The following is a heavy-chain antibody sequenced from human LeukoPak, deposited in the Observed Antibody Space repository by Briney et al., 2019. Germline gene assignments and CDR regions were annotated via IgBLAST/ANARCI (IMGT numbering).Heavy chain of an antibody. CDR1: GYTFTGYY. J-gene: IGHJ4*02. Sequence: ASVKVSCKASGYTFTGYYMHWVRQAPGQGLEWMGWINPNSGGTNYAQKFQGRVTMTRDTSISTAYMELSRLRSDDTAVYYCARLRSGELLLGDYWGQGTLVTVSS. V-gene: IGHV1-2*02. CDR3: ARLRSGELLLGDY. CDR2: INPNSGGT. D-gene: IGHD1-26*01.